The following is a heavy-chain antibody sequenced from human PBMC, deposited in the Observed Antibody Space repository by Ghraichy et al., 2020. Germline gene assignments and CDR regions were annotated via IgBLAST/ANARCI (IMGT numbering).Heavy chain of an antibody. CDR3: ARGNGYGDYTHDAFDI. CDR1: GFTFDDYG. CDR2: INWNGGST. D-gene: IGHD4-17*01. Sequence: GGSLRLSCAASGFTFDDYGMSWVRQAPGKGLEWVSGINWNGGSTGYADSAKGRFTISRDNAKNSLYLQMNSLRAEDTALYHCARGNGYGDYTHDAFDIWGQGTMVTVSS. J-gene: IGHJ3*02. V-gene: IGHV3-20*01.